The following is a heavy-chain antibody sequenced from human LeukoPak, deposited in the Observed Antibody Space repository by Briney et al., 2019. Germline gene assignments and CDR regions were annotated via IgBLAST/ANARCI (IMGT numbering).Heavy chain of an antibody. V-gene: IGHV1-18*01. CDR1: GYSFTSYG. CDR3: ARRKVELDSDAFDI. Sequence: GESLKISCKGSGYSFTSYGISWVRQAPGQGLEWMGWISAYNTNTNYAQKLQGRVTMTTDTSTSTAYMELRSLRSDDTAVYYCARRKVELDSDAFDIWGQGTMVTVSS. D-gene: IGHD3/OR15-3a*01. CDR2: ISAYNTNT. J-gene: IGHJ3*02.